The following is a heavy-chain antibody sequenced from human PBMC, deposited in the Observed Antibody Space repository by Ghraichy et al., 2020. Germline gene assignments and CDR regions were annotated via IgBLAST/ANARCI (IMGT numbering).Heavy chain of an antibody. CDR1: GFPFSSYS. J-gene: IGHJ3*02. Sequence: GESLNISCTASGFPFSSYSMNWVRQAPGKGLEWVSYISSRPGTIHYADSVKGRFTISRDNAKNSLYLQMNSLRDEDTAMYYCAVKRGWFGESLDAFDIWGQGTKVTVSS. D-gene: IGHD3-10*01. CDR3: AVKRGWFGESLDAFDI. CDR2: ISSRPGTI. V-gene: IGHV3-48*02.